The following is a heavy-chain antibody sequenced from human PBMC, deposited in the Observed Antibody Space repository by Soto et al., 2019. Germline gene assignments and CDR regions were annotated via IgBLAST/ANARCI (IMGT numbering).Heavy chain of an antibody. CDR2: ISTYNGNT. V-gene: IGHV1-18*04. Sequence: QVQLVQSGADVKKPGASVKVSCEASAYSFSTYAITWVRQAPGQGLERLGQISTYNGNTNYAAVLQGRVTLTTDASSSTAFMELRSLRSDDTAVYYCARTIAVAGIGYYLDYWGQGTLVTVSS. D-gene: IGHD6-19*01. J-gene: IGHJ4*02. CDR1: AYSFSTYA. CDR3: ARTIAVAGIGYYLDY.